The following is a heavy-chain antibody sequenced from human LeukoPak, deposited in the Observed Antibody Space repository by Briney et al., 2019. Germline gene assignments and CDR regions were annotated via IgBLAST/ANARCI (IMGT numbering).Heavy chain of an antibody. J-gene: IGHJ4*02. CDR1: GGSLSSGSYY. CDR3: ARGTRAGGVKVAYFDY. V-gene: IGHV4-61*02. D-gene: IGHD5-12*01. CDR2: IYTSGST. Sequence: SETLSLTCTVSGGSLSSGSYYWSWIRQPAGTGLEWIGRIYTSGSTNYNPSLKSRVTISVDTSKNQFSLKLSSVTAADTAVYYCARGTRAGGVKVAYFDYWGQGTLVTVSS.